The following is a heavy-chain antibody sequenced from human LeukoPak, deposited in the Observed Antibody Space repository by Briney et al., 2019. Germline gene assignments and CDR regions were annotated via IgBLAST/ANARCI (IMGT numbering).Heavy chain of an antibody. CDR2: INHSGST. Sequence: SETLSLTCAVYGGSFSGYYWSWIRQPPGMGLEWIGEINHSGSTNYNPSLKSRVTISVDTSKNQFSLKLSSVTAADTAVYYCARAKPYCSSTSCYKTYYYYYYGMDVWGQGTTVTVSS. V-gene: IGHV4-34*01. J-gene: IGHJ6*02. CDR1: GGSFSGYY. D-gene: IGHD2-2*02. CDR3: ARAKPYCSSTSCYKTYYYYYYGMDV.